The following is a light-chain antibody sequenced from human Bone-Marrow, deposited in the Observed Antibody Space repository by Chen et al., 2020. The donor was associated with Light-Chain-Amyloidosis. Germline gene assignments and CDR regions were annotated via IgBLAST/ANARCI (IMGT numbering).Light chain of an antibody. CDR1: DLPTKY. J-gene: IGLJ2*01. Sequence: SYELTQPPSVSVSPGQTARITCSGDDLPTKYAYWYQQKPGRAPVLVIHRDTERPSGITERFSGSSTGKTATLTISGVQAEDEADYHCQSADSSCTYEVIFGGGTKLTVL. V-gene: IGLV3-25*03. CDR2: RDT. CDR3: QSADSSCTYEVI.